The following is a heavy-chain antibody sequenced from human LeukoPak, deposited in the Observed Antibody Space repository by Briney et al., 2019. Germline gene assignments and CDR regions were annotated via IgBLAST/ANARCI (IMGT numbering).Heavy chain of an antibody. CDR1: GGSISSIIYY. CDR2: IHYSGST. J-gene: IGHJ4*02. D-gene: IGHD3-10*01. Sequence: PSETLSLTCTVSGGSISSIIYYWGWIRQPPGKGLEWIGTIHYSGSTYYNLSLKSRVTISVDTSRNQFSLKLSSVTAADTAVYYCARHSRSVDYGSGSYTWEYWGQGTPVTVSS. V-gene: IGHV4-39*01. CDR3: ARHSRSVDYGSGSYTWEY.